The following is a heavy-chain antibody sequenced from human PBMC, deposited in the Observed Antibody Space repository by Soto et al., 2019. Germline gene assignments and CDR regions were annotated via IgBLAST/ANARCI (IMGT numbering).Heavy chain of an antibody. CDR2: IYDYGTT. J-gene: IGHJ5*02. CDR3: ARGDSNSYSSDWFDP. D-gene: IGHD3-22*01. CDR1: GGSLGSGGYS. V-gene: IGHV4-30-2*01. Sequence: SETLSLTCAVSGGSLGSGGYSWSWIRQPPGKGLVWIGFIYDYGTTFYNPALKSRVTISIDKSKNQFSLEMKSVTAADTAVYYCARGDSNSYSSDWFDPWGHGTLVTVSS.